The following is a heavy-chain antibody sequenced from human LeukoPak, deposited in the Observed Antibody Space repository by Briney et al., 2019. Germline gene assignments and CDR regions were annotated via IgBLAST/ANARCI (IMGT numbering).Heavy chain of an antibody. D-gene: IGHD4-17*01. CDR2: ISTFSNTI. Sequence: GGSLRLSCAASEFTFSSYAMNWVRQAPGKGLEWVSFISTFSNTIYYADFVKGRFTISRDNAKNSLYLQMNSLRVEDTAVYYCARDYDEYGGYWGQGTLVTVSS. V-gene: IGHV3-48*01. CDR3: ARDYDEYGGY. CDR1: EFTFSSYA. J-gene: IGHJ4*02.